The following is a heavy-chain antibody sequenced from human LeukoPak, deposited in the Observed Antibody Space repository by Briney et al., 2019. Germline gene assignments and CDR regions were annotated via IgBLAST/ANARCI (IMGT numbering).Heavy chain of an antibody. CDR2: IASDGSST. Sequence: GGPLKLSCAASGFTVSSYWMNWVRQAPGKGLVWVSRIASDGSSTTYADSVKGRFSISRDNAKNTLYLQMNSLRVEDTAVYYCARGRPHGNDYWGQGTLVTVSS. CDR1: GFTVSSYW. J-gene: IGHJ4*02. D-gene: IGHD4-23*01. V-gene: IGHV3-74*01. CDR3: ARGRPHGNDY.